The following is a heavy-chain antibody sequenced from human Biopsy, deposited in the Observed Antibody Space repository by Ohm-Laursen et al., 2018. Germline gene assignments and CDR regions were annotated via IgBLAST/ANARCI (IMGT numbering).Heavy chain of an antibody. CDR1: GASVKTSGYL. CDR3: VREPKTGTAEAWYFDL. D-gene: IGHD3-9*01. CDR2: ISYNERT. Sequence: TLSLTCSVSGASVKTSGYLRAWIRQRPGKGLEWIGYISYNERTHYNPSLTSRLAISFDTSNNRISLQLRSVSVADTAVYYCVREPKTGTAEAWYFDLWGRGSPVTVPS. V-gene: IGHV4-31*03. J-gene: IGHJ2*01.